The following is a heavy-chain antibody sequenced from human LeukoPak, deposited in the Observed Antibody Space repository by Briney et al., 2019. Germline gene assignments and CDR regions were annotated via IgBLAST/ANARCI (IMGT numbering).Heavy chain of an antibody. V-gene: IGHV3-15*01. J-gene: IGHJ4*02. CDR2: IKSKTDGGTT. Sequence: GSLRLSCAASGFTFSNAWMTWVRQAPGKGLEWVGRIKSKTDGGTTDYAAPVKGRFTISRDDSQNTLYLQMNSLRAEDTAVYYCVLGSGGEDYWGQGTLVTVSS. CDR3: VLGSGGEDY. D-gene: IGHD1-14*01. CDR1: GFTFSNAW.